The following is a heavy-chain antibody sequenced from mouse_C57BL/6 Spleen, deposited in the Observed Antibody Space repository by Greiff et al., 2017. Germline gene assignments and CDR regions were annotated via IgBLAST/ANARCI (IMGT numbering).Heavy chain of an antibody. Sequence: VKLVESGAELVKPGASVKISCKASGYAFSSYWMNWVKQRPGKGLEWIGQIYPGDGDTNYNGKFKGKATLTADKSSSTAYMQLSSLTSEDSAVYFCARSSTGACAYWGQGTLVTVSA. CDR3: ARSSTGACAY. CDR1: GYAFSSYW. V-gene: IGHV1-80*01. CDR2: IYPGDGDT. D-gene: IGHD4-1*02. J-gene: IGHJ3*01.